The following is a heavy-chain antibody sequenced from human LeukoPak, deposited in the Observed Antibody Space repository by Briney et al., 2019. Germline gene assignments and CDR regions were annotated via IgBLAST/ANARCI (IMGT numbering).Heavy chain of an antibody. Sequence: SETLSLTCAVSGAFVSDDTYSWSWIRQPLGKGLEWIGNIYYSGSTYYNPSLRGRVTMSIDRSKIQFSLSLYSVTAADTAVYYYARGRDLAFDYWGRGALVTVSS. J-gene: IGHJ4*02. V-gene: IGHV4-30-2*01. CDR2: IYYSGST. CDR3: ARGRDLAFDY. CDR1: GAFVSDDTYS. D-gene: IGHD3/OR15-3a*01.